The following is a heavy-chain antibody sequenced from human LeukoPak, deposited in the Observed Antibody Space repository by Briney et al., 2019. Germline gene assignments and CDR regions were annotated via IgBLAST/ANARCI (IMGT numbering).Heavy chain of an antibody. Sequence: SETLSLTCTVSGGSISSYYWSWIRQPAGKGLEWIGRIYTSGSTNYNPSLKSRVTISVDTSKNQFSLKLSSVTAADTAVYYCARASHYYDSSGYYIGSDPWGQGTLVTVSS. CDR3: ARASHYYDSSGYYIGSDP. CDR2: IYTSGST. J-gene: IGHJ5*02. D-gene: IGHD3-22*01. V-gene: IGHV4-4*07. CDR1: GGSISSYY.